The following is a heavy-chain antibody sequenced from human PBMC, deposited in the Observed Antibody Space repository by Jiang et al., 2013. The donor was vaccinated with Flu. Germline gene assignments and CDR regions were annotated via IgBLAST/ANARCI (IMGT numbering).Heavy chain of an antibody. CDR3: AARGAANGAFTRKGKYFRF. CDR1: GGPFNAYY. D-gene: IGHD2-8*01. V-gene: IGHV4-34*01. J-gene: IGHJ4*02. Sequence: LLKPSETLSLTCAVSGGPFNAYYWSWIRQSPDKGLEWIGEINHNEHTNYNPSLKSRVTISVDRSKSQFSLTVTSVTAADTAMYFCAARGAANGAFTRKGKYFRFWGQGSLVTVSS. CDR2: INHNEHT.